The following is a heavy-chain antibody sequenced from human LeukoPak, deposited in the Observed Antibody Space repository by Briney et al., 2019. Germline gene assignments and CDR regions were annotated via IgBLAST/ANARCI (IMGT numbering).Heavy chain of an antibody. J-gene: IGHJ6*02. CDR3: ATQAPRYLDWPPHYYYYYGMDV. Sequence: PGGSLRLSCAASGFTFSSYAMSWVRQAPGKGLEWVSAISGSGGSTYYADSVKGRFTISRDNSKNTLYLQMNSLRAEDTAVYYCATQAPRYLDWPPHYYYYYGMDVWGQGTTVTVSS. CDR1: GFTFSSYA. CDR2: ISGSGGST. V-gene: IGHV3-23*01. D-gene: IGHD3-9*01.